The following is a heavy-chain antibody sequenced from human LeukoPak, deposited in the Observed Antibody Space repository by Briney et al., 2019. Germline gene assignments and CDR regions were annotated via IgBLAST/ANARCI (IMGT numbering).Heavy chain of an antibody. CDR2: INPNSGGT. CDR3: AREYSRDYDFWSGTFDP. V-gene: IGHV1-2*02. CDR1: GYTFTGYY. J-gene: IGHJ5*02. Sequence: ASVKVSCKASGYTFTGYYMHWVRQAPGQGLEWMGWINPNSGGTNYAQKFQGRVTMTRDTSISTAYMELSRLRSDDTAVYYCAREYSRDYDFWSGTFDPWGQGTLVTVSS. D-gene: IGHD3-3*01.